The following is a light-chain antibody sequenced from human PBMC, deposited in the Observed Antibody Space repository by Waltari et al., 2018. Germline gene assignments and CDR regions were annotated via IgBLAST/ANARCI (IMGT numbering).Light chain of an antibody. CDR3: QHYVSLPAT. V-gene: IGKV3-20*01. J-gene: IGKJ1*01. Sequence: IVLTQSPGTLFLSPGEGAPLSCRASQSVSRTLACYQQKPGQAPRLLIYGASRRATGIPDRFSGSGSGTDFSLTISRLEPDDSAVYFCQHYVSLPATFGQGTKVEIK. CDR1: QSVSRT. CDR2: GAS.